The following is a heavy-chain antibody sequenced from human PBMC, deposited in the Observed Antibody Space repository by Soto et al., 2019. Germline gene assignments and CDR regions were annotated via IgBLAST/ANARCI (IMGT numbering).Heavy chain of an antibody. Sequence: VASVKVSCKASGGTFSRFAISWVRQVPGQGLEWIGGIVPLSGTTNFAQRFEGRVTLTADESTATAFMDLSSLRSEDTAIYYCAKDFSLIQVFTHWGQGTLVTVSS. J-gene: IGHJ4*02. CDR3: AKDFSLIQVFTH. D-gene: IGHD5-18*01. V-gene: IGHV1-69*13. CDR1: GGTFSRFA. CDR2: IVPLSGTT.